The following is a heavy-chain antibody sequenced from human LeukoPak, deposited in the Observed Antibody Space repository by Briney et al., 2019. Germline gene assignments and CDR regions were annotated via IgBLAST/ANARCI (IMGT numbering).Heavy chain of an antibody. J-gene: IGHJ4*02. CDR2: ISGSGGST. CDR1: GFTFSSYA. CDR3: AKDPLFDYYGSGSYFGYFDY. Sequence: GGSLRLSCAASGFTFSSYAMSWVRQAPGKGLEWVSAISGSGGSTYYADSVKGRFTISRDNSKNTLYLQMNSLRAEDTAVYYCAKDPLFDYYGSGSYFGYFDYWGQGTLVTVSS. D-gene: IGHD3-10*01. V-gene: IGHV3-23*01.